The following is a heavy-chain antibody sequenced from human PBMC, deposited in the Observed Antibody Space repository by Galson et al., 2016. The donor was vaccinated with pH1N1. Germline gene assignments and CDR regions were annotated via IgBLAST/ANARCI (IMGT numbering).Heavy chain of an antibody. CDR2: INQDGSQK. Sequence: SLRLSCAAPGFTFNNYWVIWVRQAPGKGLEWVANINQDGSQKYYVDSVKGRFTISRDNAKNSLYLQMNSLRVEDTGLYYCAIFAGTSPGWGQGTLVTVSS. CDR1: GFTFNNYW. V-gene: IGHV3-7*01. J-gene: IGHJ4*02. CDR3: AIFAGTSPG. D-gene: IGHD3-10*01.